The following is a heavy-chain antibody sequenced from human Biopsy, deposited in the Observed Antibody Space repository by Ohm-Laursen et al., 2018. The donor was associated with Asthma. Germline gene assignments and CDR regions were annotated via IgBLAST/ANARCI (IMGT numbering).Heavy chain of an antibody. Sequence: SLRLSCAASGFTFGDYWMSWVCQVPGKGLEWVANIKHDESEKNHVDSLKGRFTISRDNAKNSLYLQMNSLRAEDTAVYYCARTFHFWSPYHAEHYQLWGQGTLVTVSS. V-gene: IGHV3-7*01. CDR3: ARTFHFWSPYHAEHYQL. D-gene: IGHD3-3*02. J-gene: IGHJ1*01. CDR1: GFTFGDYW. CDR2: IKHDESEK.